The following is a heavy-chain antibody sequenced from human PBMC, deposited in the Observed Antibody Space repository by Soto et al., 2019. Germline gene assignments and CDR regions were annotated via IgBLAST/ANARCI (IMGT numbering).Heavy chain of an antibody. CDR2: ISSSGSTI. CDR3: ARAGYDYIWGSYRPHYYYYYYMDV. CDR1: GFTFSDYY. J-gene: IGHJ6*03. Sequence: QVQLVESGGGLVKPGGSLRLSCAASGFTFSDYYMSWIRQAPGKGLEWVSYISSSGSTIYYAASVKGRFTISRDNAKNSVYLQMNSLRAEDTAVYYCARAGYDYIWGSYRPHYYYYYYMDVWGKGTTVTVSS. D-gene: IGHD3-16*02. V-gene: IGHV3-11*01.